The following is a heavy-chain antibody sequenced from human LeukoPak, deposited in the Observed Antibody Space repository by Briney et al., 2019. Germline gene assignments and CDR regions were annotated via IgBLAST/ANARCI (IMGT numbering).Heavy chain of an antibody. V-gene: IGHV3-21*01. J-gene: IGHJ4*02. CDR1: GFTFSSYS. CDR2: ISSSSSNI. D-gene: IGHD3-22*01. Sequence: PGGSLRLSCAASGFTFSSYSMNWVRQAPGKGLEWVSSISSSSSNIYYADSVKGRFTISRDNAKNSLYLQMNSLRAEDTAVYYCARDPYYYDSSGYYGGWSYYFDYWGQGTLVTVSS. CDR3: ARDPYYYDSSGYYGGWSYYFDY.